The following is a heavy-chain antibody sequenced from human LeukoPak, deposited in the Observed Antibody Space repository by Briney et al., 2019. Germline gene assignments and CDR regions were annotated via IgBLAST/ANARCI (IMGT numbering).Heavy chain of an antibody. CDR1: GFTFSSYA. CDR2: ISYDGSNK. Sequence: GGSLRLSCAACGFTFSSYAMHWVRQAPGKGLEWVAVISYDGSNKYYADSMKGRFTISRDNSKNTLYLQMNSLRAEDTAVYYCARDRTSTPNGSGSLDYWGQGTLVTVSS. J-gene: IGHJ4*02. CDR3: ARDRTSTPNGSGSLDY. D-gene: IGHD3-10*01. V-gene: IGHV3-30-3*01.